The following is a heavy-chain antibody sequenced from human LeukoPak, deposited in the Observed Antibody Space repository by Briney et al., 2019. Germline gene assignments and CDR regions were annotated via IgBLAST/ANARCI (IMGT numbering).Heavy chain of an antibody. D-gene: IGHD7-27*01. J-gene: IGHJ2*01. Sequence: GESLKISCKGSGYSFTSYWIGWVRQMPGKGLEWMGIIYPGDSDTRYSPSFQGQVTISADKSISTAYMELSRLRSEDTAVYYCARAPNWGATDWYFDLWGRGTLVTVSS. V-gene: IGHV5-51*01. CDR1: GYSFTSYW. CDR2: IYPGDSDT. CDR3: ARAPNWGATDWYFDL.